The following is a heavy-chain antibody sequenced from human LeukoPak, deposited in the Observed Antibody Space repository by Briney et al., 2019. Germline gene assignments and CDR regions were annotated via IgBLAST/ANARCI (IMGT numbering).Heavy chain of an antibody. V-gene: IGHV4-34*01. CDR1: GGSFSGYY. D-gene: IGHD3-3*01. J-gene: IGHJ5*02. CDR2: INHSGST. Sequence: PSETLSLTCAVYGGSFSGYYWSWIRQPPGKGLEWIGEINHSGSTNYNPSLKSRVTISVDTSKNQFSLKLSSVTAADTAVYYCARAPSITIFGASWFDPWGQGTLVTVSS. CDR3: ARAPSITIFGASWFDP.